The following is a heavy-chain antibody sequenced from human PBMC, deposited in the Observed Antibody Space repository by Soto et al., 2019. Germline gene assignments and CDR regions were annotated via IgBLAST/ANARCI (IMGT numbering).Heavy chain of an antibody. Sequence: QVQLVQSGAEVKKPGSSVKVSCKASGGTFSSYAISWVRQAPGQGLEWMGGIIPIFGTANYAQKFQGRVTITADESTSTAYMEMSSLRSEDAAVYYYARDGRWSYGMDVWGQGTTVTLSS. CDR3: ARDGRWSYGMDV. CDR1: GGTFSSYA. J-gene: IGHJ6*02. D-gene: IGHD1-26*01. V-gene: IGHV1-69*01. CDR2: IIPIFGTA.